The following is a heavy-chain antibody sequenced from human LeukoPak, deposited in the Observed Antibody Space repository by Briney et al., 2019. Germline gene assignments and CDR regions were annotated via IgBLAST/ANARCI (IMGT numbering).Heavy chain of an antibody. CDR3: AKATHYYDSSGYNGVFDY. V-gene: IGHV3-23*01. J-gene: IGHJ4*02. CDR2: ITGTADNT. Sequence: GGSLRLSCAASGFSMTVYGLSWVRQAPGKGLEWVAAITGTADNTHYADSVQGRFTISRDNSENTLFLQMNSLRAEDAAVYYCAKATHYYDSSGYNGVFDYWGQGTLVTLSS. D-gene: IGHD3-22*01. CDR1: GFSMTVYG.